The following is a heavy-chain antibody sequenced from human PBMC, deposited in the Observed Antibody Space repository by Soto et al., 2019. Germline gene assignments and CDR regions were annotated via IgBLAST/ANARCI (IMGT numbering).Heavy chain of an antibody. J-gene: IGHJ6*01. CDR2: IVPSLDTT. CDR1: GGTFSSSA. D-gene: IGHD2-21*02. Sequence: QVHLVQSGTEVKKPGSSVKVSCKASGGTFSSSAFSWVRQAPGQGLEWMGMIVPSLDTTNYAQKFLARVTITANEGTSAAYVQLRRRRANAPAAYYCARMPLHLYTAPGYGVDVW. CDR3: ARMPLHLYTAPGYGVDV. V-gene: IGHV1-69*11.